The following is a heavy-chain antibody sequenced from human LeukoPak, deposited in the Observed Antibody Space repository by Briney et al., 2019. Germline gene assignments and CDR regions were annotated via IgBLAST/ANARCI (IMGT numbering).Heavy chain of an antibody. D-gene: IGHD2-2*01. V-gene: IGHV1-2*02. Sequence: ASVKVSCKASGYTFTGYYMHWVRQAPGQGLEWMGWINPNSGGTNYAQKFQGRVTMTRDTSISTAHMELSRLRSDDTAVYYCARADDPHRYCSSTSCYTFDYWGQGALVTVSS. CDR3: ARADDPHRYCSSTSCYTFDY. CDR1: GYTFTGYY. J-gene: IGHJ4*02. CDR2: INPNSGGT.